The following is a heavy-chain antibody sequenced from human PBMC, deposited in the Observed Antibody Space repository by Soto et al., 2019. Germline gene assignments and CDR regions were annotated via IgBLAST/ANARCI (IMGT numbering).Heavy chain of an antibody. Sequence: QITLKESGPTLVRPTQTLTLTCTFSGFSLTTSGVGVGXIXXXXXXXXXWXAVIYWDDDKRYSSSLKSRLTITKDTSKNQVVLTMTNMDPVDTATYYCAHHPYYGLGSYSFDYWGQGTLVTVSS. CDR2: IYWDDDK. J-gene: IGHJ4*02. CDR1: GFSLTTSGVG. V-gene: IGHV2-5*02. CDR3: AHHPYYGLGSYSFDY. D-gene: IGHD3-10*01.